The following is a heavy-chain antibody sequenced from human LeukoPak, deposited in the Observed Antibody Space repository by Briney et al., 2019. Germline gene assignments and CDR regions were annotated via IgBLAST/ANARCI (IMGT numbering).Heavy chain of an antibody. Sequence: SQTLSLTCAISGDSVSSNSAAWTWIRQSPSRGLEWLGRTYYRSKWYNNYALSVKSRMTVNPDTSKNQISLQLNSVTPEDTAVYYCARESAGTYYFDYWGQGALVTVSS. CDR2: TYYRSKWYN. D-gene: IGHD6-19*01. CDR1: GDSVSSNSAA. V-gene: IGHV6-1*01. CDR3: ARESAGTYYFDY. J-gene: IGHJ4*02.